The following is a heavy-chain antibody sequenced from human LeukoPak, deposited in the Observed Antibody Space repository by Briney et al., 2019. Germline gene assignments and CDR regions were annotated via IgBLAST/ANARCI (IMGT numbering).Heavy chain of an antibody. D-gene: IGHD3-10*01. CDR2: ISGSGGST. CDR1: GFTFSSYA. J-gene: IGHJ4*02. V-gene: IGHV3-23*01. Sequence: GGSLRLSCAASGFTFSSYAMSWVRQAPGKRLEWVSAISGSGGSTYYADSVKGRFTISRDNSKNTLYLQMNSLRAEDTAVYYCAKIAGGWFGELLSHYYFDYWGQGTLVTVSS. CDR3: AKIAGGWFGELLSHYYFDY.